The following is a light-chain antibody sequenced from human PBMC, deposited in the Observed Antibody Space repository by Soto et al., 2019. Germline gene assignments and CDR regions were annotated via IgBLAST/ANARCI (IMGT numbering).Light chain of an antibody. CDR2: AAS. V-gene: IGKV1-27*01. Sequence: IQMTQSPSSLSASVGDRVTITCRASQGIRNYLAWYQQKPGKVPKLLIYAASTLQSGVPSRFSGGGSGTDFSLTVGSLQPEDVGTYYCQNYNSVPFTFGPGTKVDIK. CDR3: QNYNSVPFT. CDR1: QGIRNY. J-gene: IGKJ3*01.